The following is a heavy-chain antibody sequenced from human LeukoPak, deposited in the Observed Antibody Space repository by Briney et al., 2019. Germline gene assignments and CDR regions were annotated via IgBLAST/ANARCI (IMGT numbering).Heavy chain of an antibody. CDR1: GSTFSSYA. Sequence: GGTLRLSCAASGSTFSSYAMSWVRQAPGKGLEWVSAISGSGGSTYYADSVKGRFTISRDNSKNTLYLQMNSLRAEDTAVYYCAKETRYSSTIGYWGQGTLVTVSS. D-gene: IGHD6-13*01. J-gene: IGHJ4*02. CDR2: ISGSGGST. CDR3: AKETRYSSTIGY. V-gene: IGHV3-23*01.